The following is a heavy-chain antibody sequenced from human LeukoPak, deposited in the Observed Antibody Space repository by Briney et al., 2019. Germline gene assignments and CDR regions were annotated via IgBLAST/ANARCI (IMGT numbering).Heavy chain of an antibody. CDR3: ARGRRIQLWLRGAFDI. Sequence: SETLSLTCTISAASISSSSHHWGWIRQSPGKGLEWIGSIYYGQTIYYNPSLNSRVTISVVTSKDQFTLQLNSVTAADTAVYYCARGRRIQLWLRGAFDIWGQGTMVTVSS. D-gene: IGHD5-18*01. J-gene: IGHJ3*02. CDR2: IYYGQTI. V-gene: IGHV4-39*01. CDR1: AASISSSSHH.